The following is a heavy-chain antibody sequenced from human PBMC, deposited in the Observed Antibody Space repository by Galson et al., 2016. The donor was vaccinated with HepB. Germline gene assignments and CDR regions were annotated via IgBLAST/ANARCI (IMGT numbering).Heavy chain of an antibody. J-gene: IGHJ6*03. V-gene: IGHV3-53*05. CDR2: LYSGGST. Sequence: SLRLSCAASGFIVSSNDMRWVRQAPGKGLEWVAVLYSGGSTYYEDSGKGRFTISRDNSKNTRYLQMNSLGSEDAAVYFCARDFKLGAPDYMDVWGKGTTVTVS. CDR3: ARDFKLGAPDYMDV. CDR1: GFIVSSND. D-gene: IGHD1-26*01.